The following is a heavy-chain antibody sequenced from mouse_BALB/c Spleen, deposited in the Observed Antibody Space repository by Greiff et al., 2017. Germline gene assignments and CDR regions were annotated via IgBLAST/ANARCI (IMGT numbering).Heavy chain of an antibody. CDR2: IDPSDSET. CDR1: GYSFTSYW. V-gene: IGHV1S126*01. D-gene: IGHD2-10*02. J-gene: IGHJ3*01. CDR3: ARDPRFAY. Sequence: QVQLQQSGPQLVRPGASVKISCKASGYSFTSYWMHWVKQRPGQGLEWIGMIDPSDSETRLNQKFKDKATLTVDKSSSTAYMQLSSPTSEDSAVYYCARDPRFAYWGQGTLVTVSA.